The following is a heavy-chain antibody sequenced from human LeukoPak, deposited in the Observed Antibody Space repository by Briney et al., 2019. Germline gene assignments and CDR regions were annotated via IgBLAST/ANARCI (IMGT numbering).Heavy chain of an antibody. CDR2: ISSSSSYI. CDR3: ARSNIVVVTAHDAFDI. V-gene: IGHV3-21*01. Sequence: GGTLRLSCAASGFTFSSYGMSWVRQAPGKGLEWVSSISSSSSYIYYADSVKGRFTISRDNAKNSLYLQMNSLRAEDTAVYYCARSNIVVVTAHDAFDIWGQGTMVTVSS. D-gene: IGHD2-21*02. CDR1: GFTFSSYG. J-gene: IGHJ3*02.